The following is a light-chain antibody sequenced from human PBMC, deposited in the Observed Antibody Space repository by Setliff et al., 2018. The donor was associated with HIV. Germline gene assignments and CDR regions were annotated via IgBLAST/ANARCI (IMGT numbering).Light chain of an antibody. CDR3: AAWDDSLNGLYV. V-gene: IGLV1-44*01. CDR2: GNN. Sequence: VLTQPPSASGAPGQRVTISCSGSSSNIGSNTVNWYQHLPGTTPKLLIYGNNQRPSGVPDRFSGSKSGTSASLAISGLQSEDEADYYCAAWDDSLNGLYVFGSGTKGTVL. J-gene: IGLJ1*01. CDR1: SSNIGSNT.